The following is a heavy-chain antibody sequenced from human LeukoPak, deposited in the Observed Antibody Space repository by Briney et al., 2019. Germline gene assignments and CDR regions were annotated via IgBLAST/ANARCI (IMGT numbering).Heavy chain of an antibody. Sequence: PGGSLRLSCAASGFSISSYAMHWVRQAPGKGLEWVAVISYDGSNKYYADSVKGRFTISRDNSKNTLYMQMNSLRAEDTAVYYCVSDAFDIWGQGTMVTVSS. CDR1: GFSISSYA. CDR3: VSDAFDI. V-gene: IGHV3-30-3*01. CDR2: ISYDGSNK. J-gene: IGHJ3*02.